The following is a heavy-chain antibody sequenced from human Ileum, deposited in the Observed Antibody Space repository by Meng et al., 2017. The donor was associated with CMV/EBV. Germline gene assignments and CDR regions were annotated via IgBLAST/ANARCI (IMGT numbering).Heavy chain of an antibody. D-gene: IGHD2-8*01. V-gene: IGHV3-11*01. Sequence: SCAASGFSFSDYYMSWIRQAPGKGLEWISSISSNESVIYYGDSVKGRFTIARDNAKNSLHLQMSSLRAEDTAVYYCARGVWVGYCPNVFCFNNWFDPWGQGTLVTVSS. CDR1: GFSFSDYY. CDR3: ARGVWVGYCPNVFCFNNWFDP. CDR2: ISSNESVI. J-gene: IGHJ5*02.